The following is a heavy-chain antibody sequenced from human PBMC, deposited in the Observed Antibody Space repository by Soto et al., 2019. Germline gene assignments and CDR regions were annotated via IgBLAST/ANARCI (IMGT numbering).Heavy chain of an antibody. D-gene: IGHD3-3*01. Sequence: GGSLRLSCAASGFTFSSYSMNWVRQAPGKGLEWVSYISSSSSTIYYADSVKGRFTISRDNAKNSLYLQMNSLRDEDTAVYYCARGPYYDFWSGYYTIGYYYYGMDVWGQGTTVTVSS. CDR1: GFTFSSYS. J-gene: IGHJ6*02. V-gene: IGHV3-48*02. CDR2: ISSSSSTI. CDR3: ARGPYYDFWSGYYTIGYYYYGMDV.